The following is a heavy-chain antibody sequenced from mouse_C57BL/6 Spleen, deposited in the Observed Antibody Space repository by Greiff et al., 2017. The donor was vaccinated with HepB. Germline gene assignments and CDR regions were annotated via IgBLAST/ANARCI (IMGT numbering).Heavy chain of an antibody. CDR1: GFTFSSYA. CDR2: ISDGGSYT. J-gene: IGHJ4*01. Sequence: EVHLVESGGGLVKPGGSLKLSCAASGFTFSSYAMSWVRQTPEKRLEWVATISDGGSYTYYPDNVKGRFTISRDNAKNNLYLQMSHLKSEDTAMYYCARDMVTTRAMDYWGQGTSVTVSS. V-gene: IGHV5-4*01. CDR3: ARDMVTTRAMDY. D-gene: IGHD2-2*01.